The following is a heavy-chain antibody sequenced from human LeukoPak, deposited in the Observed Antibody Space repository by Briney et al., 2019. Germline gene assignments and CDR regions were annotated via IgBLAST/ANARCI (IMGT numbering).Heavy chain of an antibody. CDR2: IRYDGSNK. V-gene: IGHV3-30*02. Sequence: PGGSLRLSCAASGFTFSSYGMHWVRQAPGKGLEWVAFIRYDGSNKYYADSVKGRFTISRDNSKNTLYLQMNSLRAEDTAVYYCARSPRYLDAFDIWGQGTMVTVSS. CDR1: GFTFSSYG. D-gene: IGHD3-9*01. CDR3: ARSPRYLDAFDI. J-gene: IGHJ3*02.